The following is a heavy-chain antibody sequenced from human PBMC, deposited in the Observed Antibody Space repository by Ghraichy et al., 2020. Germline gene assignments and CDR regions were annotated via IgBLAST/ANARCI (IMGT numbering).Heavy chain of an antibody. CDR3: ARDIRAAGGNSY. CDR1: GFTFSAYW. Sequence: GGSLRLSCAASGFTFSAYWMSWIRQAPGKGLEWVANIKEDGSDKYYVDSVRGRFTISRDNAKNSLYLQMNSLSAEDTALYYCARDIRAAGGNSYGGQGALVTVSS. J-gene: IGHJ4*02. D-gene: IGHD4-23*01. CDR2: IKEDGSDK. V-gene: IGHV3-7*01.